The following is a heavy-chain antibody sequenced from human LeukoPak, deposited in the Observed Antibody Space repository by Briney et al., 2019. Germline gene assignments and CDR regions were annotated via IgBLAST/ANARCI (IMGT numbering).Heavy chain of an antibody. CDR2: IYPGDSDT. CDR3: ARQDYDILTGYYLQIDY. Sequence: GASLQISCKGSGSSFTSYWIGWVRQMPGKGLEWMGIIYPGDSDTRYSPSFQGQVTISADKSISTAYLQWSSLKASDTAMYYCARQDYDILTGYYLQIDYWGQGTLVTVSS. V-gene: IGHV5-51*01. D-gene: IGHD3-9*01. J-gene: IGHJ4*02. CDR1: GSSFTSYW.